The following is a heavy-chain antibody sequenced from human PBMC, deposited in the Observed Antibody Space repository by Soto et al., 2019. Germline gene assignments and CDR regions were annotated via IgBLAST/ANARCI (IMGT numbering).Heavy chain of an antibody. Sequence: EVQLVESGGGLVQPGGSLKLSCAASGFTFSDSTVHWVRQASGKGLEWVGRIRSKADSYATAYAASVKGRFTISRDDSQNTAYLQMSSLKNEDTAVYYRTGRQLENWGQGTLVTVSS. D-gene: IGHD6-13*01. CDR3: TGRQLEN. CDR2: IRSKADSYAT. CDR1: GFTFSDST. V-gene: IGHV3-73*01. J-gene: IGHJ4*02.